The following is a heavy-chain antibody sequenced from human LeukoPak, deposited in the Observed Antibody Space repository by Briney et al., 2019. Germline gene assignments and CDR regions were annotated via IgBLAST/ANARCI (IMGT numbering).Heavy chain of an antibody. CDR1: GGPISRFY. V-gene: IGHV4-59*08. Sequence: SETLSLTCNVSGGPISRFYWSLIRQPPGKGLEWIGYMYYSGSTNYNPSLQSRVTITGDASKNRFSLKLTSVTAADTAVYYCVGSSSANWFDPWGQGTLVTVSS. J-gene: IGHJ5*02. D-gene: IGHD2-2*01. CDR2: MYYSGST. CDR3: VGSSSANWFDP.